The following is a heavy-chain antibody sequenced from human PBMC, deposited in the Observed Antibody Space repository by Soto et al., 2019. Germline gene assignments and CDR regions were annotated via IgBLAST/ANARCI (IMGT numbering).Heavy chain of an antibody. CDR3: ARDLPAALYYYYGMDV. CDR2: IIPIFGTA. D-gene: IGHD2-2*01. J-gene: IGHJ6*02. Sequence: QVQLVQSGAEVKKPGSSVKVSCKASGGTFSSYAISWVRQAPGQGLEWMGGIIPIFGTATYAQKFQGRVTITADESTSTAYMELSSLRSEDTAVYYCARDLPAALYYYYGMDVWGQGTTVTVSS. CDR1: GGTFSSYA. V-gene: IGHV1-69*01.